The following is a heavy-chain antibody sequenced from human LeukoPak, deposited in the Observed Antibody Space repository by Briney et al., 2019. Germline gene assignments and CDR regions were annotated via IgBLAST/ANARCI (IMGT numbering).Heavy chain of an antibody. CDR2: ISSNGGST. J-gene: IGHJ4*02. Sequence: GGSLRLSCVASGFTLSSYAMHWVRQAPGKGLEYVSAISSNGGSTYYANSVKGRFTISRDNSKNTLYLQMGSLRAEDMAVYYCARGILGYCSSTSCPTTGSYFDYWGQGTLVTVSS. CDR1: GFTLSSYA. CDR3: ARGILGYCSSTSCPTTGSYFDY. D-gene: IGHD2-2*01. V-gene: IGHV3-64*01.